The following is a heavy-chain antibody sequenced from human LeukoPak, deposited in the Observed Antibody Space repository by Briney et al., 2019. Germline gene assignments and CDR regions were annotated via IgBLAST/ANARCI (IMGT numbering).Heavy chain of an antibody. CDR1: GGSLSGYY. V-gene: IGHV4-34*01. J-gene: IGHJ4*02. D-gene: IGHD4-11*01. CDR3: ARSLIYYRVNY. CDR2: INHSGST. Sequence: SETLSLTCAVYGGSLSGYYWSWIRQPPGKGLEWIGEINHSGSTNYNPSLKSRVTISVDTSKNQFSLKLSSVTAADTAVYYCARSLIYYRVNYWGQGTLVTVSS.